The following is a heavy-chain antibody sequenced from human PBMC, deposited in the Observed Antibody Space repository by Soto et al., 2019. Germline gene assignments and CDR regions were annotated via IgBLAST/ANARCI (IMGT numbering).Heavy chain of an antibody. V-gene: IGHV5-51*01. CDR3: ARIKTESGPPPDAFDI. CDR2: IYPGDSDT. CDR1: GYSFTSYW. J-gene: IGHJ3*02. Sequence: PGESLKISCKGSGYSFTSYWIGWVRQMPGKGLEWMGIIYPGDSDTRYSPSFQGQVTISADKSISTAYLQWSSLKASDTAMYYCARIKTESGPPPDAFDIWGQGTIVTVSS. D-gene: IGHD5-12*01.